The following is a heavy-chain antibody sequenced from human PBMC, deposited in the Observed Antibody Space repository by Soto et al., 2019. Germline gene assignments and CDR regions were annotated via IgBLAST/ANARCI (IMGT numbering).Heavy chain of an antibody. J-gene: IGHJ6*02. CDR3: ARGGRYDILTGDDGMDV. CDR2: FDPEDGET. CDR1: GYTLTELS. V-gene: IGHV1-24*01. D-gene: IGHD3-9*01. Sequence: QVQLVQSGAEVKKPGASVKVSCKVSGYTLTELSMTWVRQAPGKGLEWMGGFDPEDGETILAQRFQGRVTMTGDTSTDTAYMERSSRRSDDTAVYYCARGGRYDILTGDDGMDVWGQGTTVTVSS.